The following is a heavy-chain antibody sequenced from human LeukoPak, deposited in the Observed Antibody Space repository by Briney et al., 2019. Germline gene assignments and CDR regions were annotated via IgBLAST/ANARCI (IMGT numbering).Heavy chain of an antibody. CDR2: INPSGGST. J-gene: IGHJ4*02. CDR1: GYTFTSYY. D-gene: IGHD3-22*01. CDR3: ARDRRDYYDSSGYTDY. V-gene: IGHV1-46*01. Sequence: GASVKVSCKASGYTFTSYYLHWVRQAPGQGLAWMGIINPSGGSTSYAQKFQGRVTMTRDTSTSTVYMELSSLRSEGTAVYYCARDRRDYYDSSGYTDYWGQGTLVTVSS.